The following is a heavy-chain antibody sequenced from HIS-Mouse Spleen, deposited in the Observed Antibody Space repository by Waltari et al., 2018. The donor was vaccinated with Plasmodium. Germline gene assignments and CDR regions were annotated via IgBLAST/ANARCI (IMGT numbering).Heavy chain of an antibody. CDR1: GFPFSSSA. Sequence: QVQLVESGGGVVQPGRSLRLSCAASGFPFSSSAMHWVRQAPGKGLEWVAFISYDGSNKYYADSVKGRFTISRDNSKNTLYLQMNSLRAEDTAVYYCARLYYDFWSGYYPYGMDVWGQGTTVTVSS. V-gene: IGHV3-30*04. J-gene: IGHJ6*02. CDR2: ISYDGSNK. D-gene: IGHD3-3*01. CDR3: ARLYYDFWSGYYPYGMDV.